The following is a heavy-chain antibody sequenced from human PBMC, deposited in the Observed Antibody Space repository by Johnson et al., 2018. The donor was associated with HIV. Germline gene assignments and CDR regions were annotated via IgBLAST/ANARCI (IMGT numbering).Heavy chain of an antibody. D-gene: IGHD4-23*01. V-gene: IGHV3-7*03. Sequence: VQLVESGGNLVQPGGSLRLSCAASGFTFSDSWMSWVRQAPGMGLEWVANIKKDGSEKNYVDSVKGRFTISRDNAKKSLYLQMNSLRVDGTAVDCCARDKRGRGEVRWGGAFDIWGQGTMVSVSS. CDR3: ARDKRGRGEVRWGGAFDI. CDR2: IKKDGSEK. CDR1: GFTFSDSW. J-gene: IGHJ3*02.